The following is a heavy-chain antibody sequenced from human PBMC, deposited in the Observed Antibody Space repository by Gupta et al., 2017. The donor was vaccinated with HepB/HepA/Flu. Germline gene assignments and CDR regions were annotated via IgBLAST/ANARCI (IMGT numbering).Heavy chain of an antibody. J-gene: IGHJ2*01. CDR1: GFTRPLSSSG. CDR3: SRNGDPSGYYWYFDL. CDR2: ISSDGKNV. D-gene: IGHD3-22*01. V-gene: IGHV3-33*01. Sequence: QEQLVESGGGVVQSGRSLRLSCAASGFTRPLSSSGMHCVSQAPGQGLEWVAGISSDGKNVYYAETMRGRLTISRDTSKNILYLQMNNLRAEDTAVYYCSRNGDPSGYYWYFDLWGRGTLVTVSS.